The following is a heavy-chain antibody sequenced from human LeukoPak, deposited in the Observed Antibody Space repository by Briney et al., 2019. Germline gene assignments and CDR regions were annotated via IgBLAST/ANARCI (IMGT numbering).Heavy chain of an antibody. J-gene: IGHJ3*02. CDR2: IYYSGST. CDR1: GGSISSYY. D-gene: IGHD3-22*01. CDR3: ARGFFDSSGYSNAFDI. Sequence: PSETLSLTCTVSGGSISSYYWSWIRQPPGKGLEWIGYIYYSGSTNYNPSLASRVATSVDTANNQFSLKLTSVTAADTAVYYCARGFFDSSGYSNAFDIWGQGTMVTVSS. V-gene: IGHV4-59*12.